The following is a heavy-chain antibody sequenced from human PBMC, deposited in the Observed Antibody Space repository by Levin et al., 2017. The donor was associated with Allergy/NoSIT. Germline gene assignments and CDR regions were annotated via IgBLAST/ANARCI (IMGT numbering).Heavy chain of an antibody. Sequence: PSETLSLTCAIYGGSFSGYYWSWIRQPPGKGLEWIGEINHSGSTNYNPSLKSRVTISVDTSKNQFSLKLSSVTAADTAVYYCARWFAGQGELLWFGEPPYYYGMDGWGQGTTVTVSS. CDR2: INHSGST. V-gene: IGHV4-34*01. CDR1: GGSFSGYY. J-gene: IGHJ6*02. D-gene: IGHD3-10*01. CDR3: ARWFAGQGELLWFGEPPYYYGMDG.